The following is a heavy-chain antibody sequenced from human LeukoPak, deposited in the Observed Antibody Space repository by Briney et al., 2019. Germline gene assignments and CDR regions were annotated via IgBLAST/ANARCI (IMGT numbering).Heavy chain of an antibody. CDR2: IIPIFGTA. V-gene: IGHV1-69*05. Sequence: SVKVSCKXSGGTFSSYAISWVRQAPGQGLEGMGRIIPIFGTANYSQKFQGRVTITTDESTSTAYMELSSLRSEDTAVYYCARDLRLRDIVATGAFDIWGQGTMVTVSS. J-gene: IGHJ3*02. D-gene: IGHD5-12*01. CDR1: GGTFSSYA. CDR3: ARDLRLRDIVATGAFDI.